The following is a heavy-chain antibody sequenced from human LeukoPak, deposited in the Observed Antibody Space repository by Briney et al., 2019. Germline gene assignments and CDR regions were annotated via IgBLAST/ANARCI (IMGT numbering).Heavy chain of an antibody. CDR3: ARATYSGSYYPIGY. D-gene: IGHD1-26*01. CDR1: GGSISSGDYY. V-gene: IGHV4-30-4*08. Sequence: PSETLSLTCTVSGGSISSGDYYWSWIRQPPGKGLEWIGYIYYSGSTYYNPSLKSRVTISVDTSKNQFSLKLSSVTAADTAVYYCARATYSGSYYPIGYWGQGTLVTVSS. CDR2: IYYSGST. J-gene: IGHJ4*02.